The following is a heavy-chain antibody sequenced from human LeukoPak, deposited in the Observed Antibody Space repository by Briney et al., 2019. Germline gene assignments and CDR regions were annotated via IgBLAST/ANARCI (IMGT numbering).Heavy chain of an antibody. Sequence: KTSETLSLTCTVSGGSVSSSSYCWGWLRHPPGRGLEWFGRIYYSGSTYYNPSLKSRVTISVDTSKNQFSLKLSSVTAADTAVYYCARQLLRTNYYYYYMDVWGKGTTVTVSS. J-gene: IGHJ6*03. V-gene: IGHV4-39*01. CDR3: ARQLLRTNYYYYYMDV. CDR1: GGSVSSSSYC. D-gene: IGHD2-15*01. CDR2: IYYSGST.